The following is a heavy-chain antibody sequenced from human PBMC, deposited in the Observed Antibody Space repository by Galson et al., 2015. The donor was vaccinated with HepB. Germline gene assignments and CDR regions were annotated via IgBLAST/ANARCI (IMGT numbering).Heavy chain of an antibody. Sequence: SVKVSCKASGGTFSSYAISWVRQAPGQGLEWMGGIIPILGIANYAQKFQGRVTITADKSTSTAYMELSSLRSEDTAVYYCARDHEDIVVVVESKYYYYMDVWGKGTTVTVSS. CDR1: GGTFSSYA. D-gene: IGHD2-15*01. J-gene: IGHJ6*03. CDR2: IIPILGIA. CDR3: ARDHEDIVVVVESKYYYYMDV. V-gene: IGHV1-69*10.